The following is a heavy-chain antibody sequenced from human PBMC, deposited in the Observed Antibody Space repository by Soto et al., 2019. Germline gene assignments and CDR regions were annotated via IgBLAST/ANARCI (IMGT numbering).Heavy chain of an antibody. J-gene: IGHJ6*02. CDR3: ARQDSDSSRYWGLDV. V-gene: IGHV6-1*01. CDR1: GDSVSANRGA. D-gene: IGHD6-6*01. CDR2: TYYRSKWYN. Sequence: PSQTLSLTCVISGDSVSANRGAWNWIRQSPSRALEWLGRTYYRSKWYNDYAVSVKSRITINPDTSKNQFSLQLNSVTPEDTAVYYCARQDSDSSRYWGLDVWGQGTTVTVSS.